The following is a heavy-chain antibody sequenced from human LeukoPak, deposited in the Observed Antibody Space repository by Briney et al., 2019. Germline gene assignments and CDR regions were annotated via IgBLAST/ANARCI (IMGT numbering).Heavy chain of an antibody. Sequence: GGPLRLSCAASGFTFDDYAIHWVRQVPGKGLEWVSGIDWNSGSVGYADSVKGRFTISRDNSKKTMYLQMNSLTAEDTAVYYCAKDSVGNPYYYYMDVWGKGTTVTVSS. CDR2: IDWNSGSV. CDR3: AKDSVGNPYYYYMDV. CDR1: GFTFDDYA. J-gene: IGHJ6*03. D-gene: IGHD2-15*01. V-gene: IGHV3-9*01.